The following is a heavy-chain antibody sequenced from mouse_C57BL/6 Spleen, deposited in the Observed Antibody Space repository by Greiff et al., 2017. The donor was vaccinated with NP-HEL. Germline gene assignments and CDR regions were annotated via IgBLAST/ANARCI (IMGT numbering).Heavy chain of an antibody. V-gene: IGHV1-55*01. Sequence: VQLQQPGAELVKPGASVKMSCKASGYTFTSYWITWVKQRPGQGLEWIGDIYPGSGSTNYNEKFKSKATLTVDTSSSTAYMQLSSLTSEDSAVYYCARVVKSHWYFDVWGTGTTVTVSS. CDR3: ARVVKSHWYFDV. J-gene: IGHJ1*03. CDR1: GYTFTSYW. CDR2: IYPGSGST.